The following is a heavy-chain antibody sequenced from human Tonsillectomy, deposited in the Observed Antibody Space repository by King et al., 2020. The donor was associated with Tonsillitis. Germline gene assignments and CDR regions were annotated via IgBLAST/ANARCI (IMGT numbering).Heavy chain of an antibody. CDR1: GYTFTSYY. D-gene: IGHD3-10*01. Sequence: VQLVESGAEVKKPGASVKVSCKASGYTFTSYYMHWVRQAPGQGLEWMGIINPSGGSTSYAQKFQGRVTMTRDTSTSTVYMELSSLRSEDTAVYYCATTRLDGVGSLWFDPWGQGTLVTVSS. V-gene: IGHV1-46*03. CDR2: INPSGGST. CDR3: ATTRLDGVGSLWFDP. J-gene: IGHJ5*02.